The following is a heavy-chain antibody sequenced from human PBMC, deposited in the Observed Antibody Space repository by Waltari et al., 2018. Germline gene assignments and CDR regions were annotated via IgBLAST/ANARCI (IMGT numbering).Heavy chain of an antibody. J-gene: IGHJ4*02. CDR1: GYTFTAHH. CDR3: ARVGDGYNYYYFDY. Sequence: QVQLVQSGAEVKQPGASVKVSCTASGYTFTAHHIHSVRQAPGQGLEWMGWINPNSGGTNYAQKFQGRVTMTRDTSISTAYMELSRLRSDDTAVYYCARVGDGYNYYYFDYWGQGTLVTVSS. D-gene: IGHD5-12*01. CDR2: INPNSGGT. V-gene: IGHV1-2*02.